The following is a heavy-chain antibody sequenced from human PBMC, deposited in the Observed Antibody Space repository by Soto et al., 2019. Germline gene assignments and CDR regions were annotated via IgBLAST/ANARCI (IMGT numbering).Heavy chain of an antibody. CDR1: GYTFSDYY. CDR3: AREPATAKPEGVDF. J-gene: IGHJ4*02. CDR2: INPNSGGT. Sequence: VKVSCKASGYTFSDYYIHWVRQAPGQGLEWMGWINPNSGGTKYAPKFQGGVTMTKDTSITTAYMELSRLRSGDTAVYYCAREPATAKPEGVDFWGQGTLVTVSS. V-gene: IGHV1-2*02. D-gene: IGHD1-1*01.